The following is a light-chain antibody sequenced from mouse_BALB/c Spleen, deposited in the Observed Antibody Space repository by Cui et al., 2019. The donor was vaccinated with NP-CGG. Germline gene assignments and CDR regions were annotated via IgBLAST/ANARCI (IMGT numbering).Light chain of an antibody. Sequence: AVVTQKSALTTSPGETVTFSCRSSIGAVTTSNYANWVQEKPDHLFTGLIGGTNNRAPGVPARFSGSLIGDKAALTITGAQTEDETIYFCALWYSNHWVFGGGTKLTVL. CDR2: GTN. V-gene: IGLV1*01. CDR3: ALWYSNHWV. CDR1: IGAVTTSNY. J-gene: IGLJ1*01.